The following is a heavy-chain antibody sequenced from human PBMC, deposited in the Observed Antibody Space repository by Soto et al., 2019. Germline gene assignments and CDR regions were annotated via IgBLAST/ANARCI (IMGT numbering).Heavy chain of an antibody. CDR3: ARAALCYYGMDV. CDR2: IYYIGST. J-gene: IGHJ6*02. Sequence: PSETLSLTCTVSGGSISSYYWSWIRQPPGKGLEWIGYIYYIGSTNYNPSLKSRVTISVDTSKNQSSLKLSSVTAADTAVYYCARAALCYYGMDVWGQGTTVTVSS. CDR1: GGSISSYY. D-gene: IGHD2-15*01. V-gene: IGHV4-59*01.